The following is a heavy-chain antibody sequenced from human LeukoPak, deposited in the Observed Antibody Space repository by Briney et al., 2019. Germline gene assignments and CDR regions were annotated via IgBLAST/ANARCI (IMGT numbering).Heavy chain of an antibody. Sequence: ASVKVSCKASGYTFTSYDINWVRQAPGQGLEWMGWISAYNGNTNYAQKLQGRVTMTTDTSTSTAYMELRSLRSGDTAVYYCARETGTNEYFDYWGQGTLVTVSS. D-gene: IGHD1-7*01. CDR2: ISAYNGNT. J-gene: IGHJ4*02. CDR1: GYTFTSYD. CDR3: ARETGTNEYFDY. V-gene: IGHV1-18*01.